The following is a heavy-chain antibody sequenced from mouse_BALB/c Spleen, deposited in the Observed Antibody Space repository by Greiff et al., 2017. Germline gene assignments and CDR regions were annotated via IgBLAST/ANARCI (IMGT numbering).Heavy chain of an antibody. Sequence: DVKLQESGPSLVKPSQTLSLTCSVTGDSITSGYWNWIRKFPGNKLEYMGYISYSGSTYYNPSLKSRISITRDTSKNQYYLQLNSVTTEDTATYYCARPIYDGYYGWFAYWGQGTLVTVSA. V-gene: IGHV3-8*02. CDR2: ISYSGST. D-gene: IGHD2-3*01. CDR3: ARPIYDGYYGWFAY. J-gene: IGHJ3*01. CDR1: GDSITSGY.